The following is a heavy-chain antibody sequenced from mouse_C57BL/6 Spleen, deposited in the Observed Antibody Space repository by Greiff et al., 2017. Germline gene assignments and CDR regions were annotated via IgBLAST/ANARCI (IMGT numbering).Heavy chain of an antibody. V-gene: IGHV5-4*01. J-gene: IGHJ4*01. CDR1: GFTFSSYA. D-gene: IGHD1-1*02. Sequence: EVKLMESGGGLVKPGGSLKLSCAASGFTFSSYAMSLVRQTPEKRLEWVATISDGGSYTYYPDNVKGRFTISRDNAKNNLYLQMSHLKSEDTAMYYCARDYDYYAMDYWGQGTSVTVSS. CDR3: ARDYDYYAMDY. CDR2: ISDGGSYT.